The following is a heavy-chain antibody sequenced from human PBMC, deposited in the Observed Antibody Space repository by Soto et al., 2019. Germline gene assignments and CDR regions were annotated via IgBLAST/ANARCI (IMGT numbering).Heavy chain of an antibody. CDR1: GFTVSSNY. Sequence: PGGSLRLSCAASGFTVSSNYMSWVRQAPGKGLEWVSVIYSGGSTYYADSVKGRFTISRDNSKNTLYLQMNSLRAEDTAVYYCERDRPYSSPGYWGQGTLVTVSS. D-gene: IGHD6-13*01. V-gene: IGHV3-53*01. CDR2: IYSGGST. CDR3: ERDRPYSSPGY. J-gene: IGHJ4*02.